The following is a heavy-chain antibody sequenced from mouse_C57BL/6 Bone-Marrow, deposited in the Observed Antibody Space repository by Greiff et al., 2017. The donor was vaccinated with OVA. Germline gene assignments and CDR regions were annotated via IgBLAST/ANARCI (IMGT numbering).Heavy chain of an antibody. CDR3: ARHETKTDGLYAMDY. CDR1: GYTFTEST. Sequence: QVHVKQSGAELVKPGASVKLSCKASGYTFTESTIHWVKQRSGQGLEWIGWFYPGSGSIKYNEKFKDKATLNADKSSSTVYMELSRLTSEDSAVYFCARHETKTDGLYAMDYWGQGTSVTVSS. J-gene: IGHJ4*01. V-gene: IGHV1-62-2*01. D-gene: IGHD2-3*01. CDR2: FYPGSGSI.